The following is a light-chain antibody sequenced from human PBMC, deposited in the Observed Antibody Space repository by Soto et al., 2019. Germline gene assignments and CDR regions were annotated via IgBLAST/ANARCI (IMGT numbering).Light chain of an antibody. V-gene: IGKV3-20*01. J-gene: IGKJ2*03. CDR2: SAS. CDR3: QQYGSSPPYS. CDR1: QSVNSKY. Sequence: ELVLTQSPGTLSLSPGERATLSCRASQSVNSKYLAWYQQKPGQAPRLLIYSASNRATGISDRFSGSGSGTDFALIISRLEPEDFAVYYCQQYGSSPPYSFGQGTRLAIK.